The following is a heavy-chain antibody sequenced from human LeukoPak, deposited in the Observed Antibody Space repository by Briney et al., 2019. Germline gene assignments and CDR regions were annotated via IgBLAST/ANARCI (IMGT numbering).Heavy chain of an antibody. J-gene: IGHJ4*02. V-gene: IGHV3-7*03. Sequence: GGSLRLSCAASGFTFSSYWMNWARQAPGKGLEWVASINHNGNVNYYVDSVEGRFTISRDNSKNSLYLQMNSLRTEDTALYYCAKDLDRGFSYGPHYFDHWGQGTLVTVSS. CDR1: GFTFSSYW. D-gene: IGHD5-18*01. CDR3: AKDLDRGFSYGPHYFDH. CDR2: INHNGNVN.